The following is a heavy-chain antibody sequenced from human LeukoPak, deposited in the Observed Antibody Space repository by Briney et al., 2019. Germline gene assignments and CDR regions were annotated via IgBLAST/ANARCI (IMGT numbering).Heavy chain of an antibody. Sequence: SETLSLTCTVSGGAISSYYWSWIRQTPGKGLEWIGYIYDSGSTNYNPSLKSRVTISVDTSKNQFSLKLSSVTAADTAVYYCARLGQLLFLGGDYWGQGTLVTISS. CDR3: ARLGQLLFLGGDY. CDR2: IYDSGST. V-gene: IGHV4-59*08. D-gene: IGHD2-2*01. CDR1: GGAISSYY. J-gene: IGHJ4*02.